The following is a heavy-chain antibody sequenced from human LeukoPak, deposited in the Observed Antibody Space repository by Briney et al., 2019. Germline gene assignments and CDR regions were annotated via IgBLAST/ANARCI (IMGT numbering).Heavy chain of an antibody. V-gene: IGHV1-69*05. CDR1: GGTFASYA. CDR3: ARDTTLSRVVTTTTTYHYFYYIDV. CDR2: IIPVFGTP. D-gene: IGHD3-22*01. Sequence: GASVKVSCKASGGTFASYAITWVRQAPGQGLEWIGGIIPVFGTPNYAQNFRGRVTITTDESTRTAYMELSSLRSEDTAIYYCARDTTLSRVVTTTTTYHYFYYIDVWGKGTTVTVSS. J-gene: IGHJ6*03.